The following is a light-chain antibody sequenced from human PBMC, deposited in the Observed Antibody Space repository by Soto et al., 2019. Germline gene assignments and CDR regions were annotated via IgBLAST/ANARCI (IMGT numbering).Light chain of an antibody. CDR1: QSVSTY. Sequence: EIVMTQSPATLSVSAGERATLSCRASQSVSTYLACYQQRPGQAPRLLIYDASYRATDIPPRFSGSGSGTDFTLTISSLEPEDFAVYYCQQYGKLPITFGQGTRLEI. CDR2: DAS. CDR3: QQYGKLPIT. V-gene: IGKV3D-15*02. J-gene: IGKJ5*01.